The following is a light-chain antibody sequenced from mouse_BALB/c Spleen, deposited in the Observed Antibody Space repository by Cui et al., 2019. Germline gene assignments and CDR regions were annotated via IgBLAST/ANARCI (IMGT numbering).Light chain of an antibody. CDR3: QQWSSNPLT. Sequence: QIVLTQSPALMSASPGAKVTMTCSASSSVNYMYWYQQKPRASPKPWIYLTSNLASGVPARFSGSGSGTSYSLTISSMEAEDAATYYCQQWSSNPLTFGAGTKLELK. J-gene: IGKJ5*01. CDR1: SSVNY. V-gene: IGKV4-68*01. CDR2: LTS.